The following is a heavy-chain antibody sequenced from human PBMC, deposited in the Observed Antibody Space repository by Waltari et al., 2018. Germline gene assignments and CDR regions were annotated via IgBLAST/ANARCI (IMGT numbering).Heavy chain of an antibody. CDR2: IYYSGST. CDR3: ARQVVAATRAFRWFDP. D-gene: IGHD2-15*01. V-gene: IGHV4-39*01. Sequence: QLQLQESGLGLVKPSETLSLTCTVSGGSISSSSYYWGWLRQPPGKGLEWIGSIYYSGSTYYNPSLKSRVTISVDTSKNQFSLKLSSVTAADTAVYYCARQVVAATRAFRWFDPWGQGTLVTVSS. J-gene: IGHJ5*02. CDR1: GGSISSSSYY.